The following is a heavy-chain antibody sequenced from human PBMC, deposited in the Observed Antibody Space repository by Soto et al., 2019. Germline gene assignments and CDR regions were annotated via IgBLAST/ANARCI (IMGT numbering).Heavy chain of an antibody. J-gene: IGHJ4*02. CDR3: ARDGGLIAAAGKSIDY. CDR1: GFTFSSYG. CDR2: IWYDGSNK. D-gene: IGHD6-13*01. V-gene: IGHV3-33*01. Sequence: PGGSLRLSCAASGFTFSSYGMHWVRQAPGKGLEWVAVIWYDGSNKYYADSVKGRFTISRDNSKNTLYLQMNSLRAEDTAVYYCARDGGLIAAAGKSIDYWGQGTLVTVSS.